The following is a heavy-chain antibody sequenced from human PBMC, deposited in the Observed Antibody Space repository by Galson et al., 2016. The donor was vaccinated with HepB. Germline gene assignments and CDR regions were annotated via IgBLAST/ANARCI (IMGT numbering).Heavy chain of an antibody. CDR1: GYTFTNFA. CDR2: ISAGNGGT. D-gene: IGHD1-26*01. V-gene: IGHV1-3*01. Sequence: SVKVSCKASGYTFTNFAIHWVRQAPGQSLERMGWISAGNGGTKYSQTFQDRVIFTSDSSANIAYREMSRLTSNDTAVYYCAREKGGKDYWGQGTLVTVSS. J-gene: IGHJ4*02. CDR3: AREKGGKDY.